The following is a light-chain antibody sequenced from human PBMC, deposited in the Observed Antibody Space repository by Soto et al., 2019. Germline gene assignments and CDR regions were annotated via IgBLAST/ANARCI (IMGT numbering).Light chain of an antibody. Sequence: QPVLTQPASVSGSPGQSITISCTGTSSDVGGYNYVSWYQQHPGKAPKLMIYDVSNRPSGVSNRFSGSKSGNTASLTISGLQAEDEADYYCSSYTTSSTPDVVFGGWTKVTVL. CDR1: SSDVGGYNY. CDR3: SSYTTSSTPDVV. CDR2: DVS. V-gene: IGLV2-14*01. J-gene: IGLJ2*01.